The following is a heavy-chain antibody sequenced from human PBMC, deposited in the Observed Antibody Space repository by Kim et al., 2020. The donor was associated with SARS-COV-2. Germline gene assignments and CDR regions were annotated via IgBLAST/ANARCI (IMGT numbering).Heavy chain of an antibody. J-gene: IGHJ4*02. CDR3: ARVVRLESSGYYTFDY. V-gene: IGHV1-46*01. D-gene: IGHD3-22*01. CDR2: INPSGGST. CDR1: GYTFTSYY. Sequence: ASVKVSCKASGYTFTSYYMHWVRQAPGQGLEWMGIINPSGGSTSYAQKFQGRVTMTRDTSTSTAYMELSSLRSEDTAVYYCARVVRLESSGYYTFDYWGQGTLVTVSS.